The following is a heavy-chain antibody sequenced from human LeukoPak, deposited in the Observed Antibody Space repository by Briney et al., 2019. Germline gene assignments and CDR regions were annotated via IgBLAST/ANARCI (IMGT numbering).Heavy chain of an antibody. V-gene: IGHV4-59*01. CDR3: ARDPGDYYDSSGYFDY. CDR1: GGSISSYY. Sequence: PSETLSLTCTVSGGSISSYYWSWIRQPPGKGLEWIGYIYYSGSTNYNPSLKSRVTISVDTSENQFSLKLSSVTAADTAVYYCARDPGDYYDSSGYFDYWGQGTLVTVSS. CDR2: IYYSGST. J-gene: IGHJ4*02. D-gene: IGHD3-22*01.